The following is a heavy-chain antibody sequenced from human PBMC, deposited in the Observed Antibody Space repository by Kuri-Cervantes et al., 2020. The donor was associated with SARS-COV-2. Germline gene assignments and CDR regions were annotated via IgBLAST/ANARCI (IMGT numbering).Heavy chain of an antibody. CDR2: INHSGST. Sequence: ESLKISCAVYGGSFSGYYWSWIRQPPGKGLEWIGEINHSGSTNYNPSLKSRVTISVDTSKNQFSLKLSSVTAADTAVYYCASYSGWFDPWGQGTLVTVSS. J-gene: IGHJ5*02. D-gene: IGHD2-15*01. CDR3: ASYSGWFDP. CDR1: GGSFSGYY. V-gene: IGHV4-34*01.